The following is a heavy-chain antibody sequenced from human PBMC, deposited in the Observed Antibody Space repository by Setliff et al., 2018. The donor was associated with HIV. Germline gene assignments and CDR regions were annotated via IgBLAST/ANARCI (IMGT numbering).Heavy chain of an antibody. CDR1: GGSIRNYY. CDR2: IYYTGST. V-gene: IGHV4-59*01. D-gene: IGHD3-10*01. CDR3: ARSDNFYSGSAGSNNVGLDCFDI. J-gene: IGHJ3*02. Sequence: TFTVSGGSIRNYYWNWIRQPPGKGLEWIGYIYYTGSTNYDPSLQSRVTISLDTSKDQFSLKLSSVTAADTALYYCARSDNFYSGSAGSNNVGLDCFDIWGQGTMVTVSS.